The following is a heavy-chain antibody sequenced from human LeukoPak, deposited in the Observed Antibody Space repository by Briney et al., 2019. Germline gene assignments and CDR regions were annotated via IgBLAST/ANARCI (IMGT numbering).Heavy chain of an antibody. CDR2: ISYDGHNE. Sequence: PGGSLRLSCAASGFTFSSYAMHWVRQAPGKGLEWVAVISYDGHNEYYGDSVKGRFTISRDNSKNTVFLQMNSLRAEDTAVYYCARGSTYYDSSGQVPFDYWGQGTLVTVSS. D-gene: IGHD3-22*01. CDR1: GFTFSSYA. V-gene: IGHV3-30*04. J-gene: IGHJ4*02. CDR3: ARGSTYYDSSGQVPFDY.